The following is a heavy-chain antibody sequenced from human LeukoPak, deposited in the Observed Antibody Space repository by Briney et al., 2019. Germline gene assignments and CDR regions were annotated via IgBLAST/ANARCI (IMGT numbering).Heavy chain of an antibody. CDR2: ISYDGSNK. CDR1: GFTFSSYT. CDR3: AWPGELQDY. Sequence: GGSLRLSCAASGFTFSSYTMHWVRQAPGKGLEWVAVISYDGSNKYYADSVKGRFTISRDNSKNTLYLQMNSLRAEDTAVYYCAWPGELQDYWGQGTLVTVSS. D-gene: IGHD1-26*01. J-gene: IGHJ4*02. V-gene: IGHV3-30*04.